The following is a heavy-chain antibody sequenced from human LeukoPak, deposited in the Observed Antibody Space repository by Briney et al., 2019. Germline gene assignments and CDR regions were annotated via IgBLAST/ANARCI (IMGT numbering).Heavy chain of an antibody. CDR2: INPKNAGT. CDR1: GYTFTGHY. J-gene: IGHJ4*02. Sequence: ASVKVSCKASGYTFTGHYMHWVRQVPGQGLEWMGWINPKNAGTNYAQKFQGRVTMTRDTSISTVYMELSRLRSDDTAVYYCAKTLYIAAAPGGLDYWGQGTLVTVSS. V-gene: IGHV1-2*02. CDR3: AKTLYIAAAPGGLDY. D-gene: IGHD6-13*01.